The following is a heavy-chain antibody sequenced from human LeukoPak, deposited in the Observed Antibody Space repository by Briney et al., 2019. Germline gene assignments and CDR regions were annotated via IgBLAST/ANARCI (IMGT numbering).Heavy chain of an antibody. CDR2: IIPIFGTA. V-gene: IGHV1-69*13. Sequence: ASVKVSCKASGGTFSSYAISWVRQAPGQGLEWKGGIIPIFGTANYAQKFQGRVTITADESTSTAYMELSSLRSEDTAVYYCARGGRGDCSGGSCYLAYYYYYGMDVWGKGTTVTVSS. CDR3: ARGGRGDCSGGSCYLAYYYYYGMDV. D-gene: IGHD2-15*01. CDR1: GGTFSSYA. J-gene: IGHJ6*04.